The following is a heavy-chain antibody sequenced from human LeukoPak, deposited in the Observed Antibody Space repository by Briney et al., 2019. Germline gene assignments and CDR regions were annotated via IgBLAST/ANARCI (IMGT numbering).Heavy chain of an antibody. V-gene: IGHV1-46*01. Sequence: ASVKVSCKASGYTFISYHMHWVRQAPGQGLEWMGIINPSGGGTSKAQKFQGRVAMKSDMSTSTVYMELSSLRSEDTAVYYCARDRSYDASGSPEYYLDFWGQGTLVTVSS. CDR2: INPSGGGT. D-gene: IGHD3-10*01. CDR3: ARDRSYDASGSPEYYLDF. J-gene: IGHJ4*02. CDR1: GYTFISYH.